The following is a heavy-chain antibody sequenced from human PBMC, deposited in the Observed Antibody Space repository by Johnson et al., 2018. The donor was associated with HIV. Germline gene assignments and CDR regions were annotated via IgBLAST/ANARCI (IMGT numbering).Heavy chain of an antibody. CDR1: GFTFSSYA. V-gene: IGHV3-13*01. CDR3: ARGVSMFSSSWLESYAFDI. Sequence: EVQLVESGGGVVQPGRSLRLSCAASGFTFSSYAMHWVRQPTGQGLEWVSGMGTAGDRHYADSVNGRFTVSRENAKNSLHLQMNNLRAGDTAVYYCARGVSMFSSSWLESYAFDIWGQGTMVTVSS. D-gene: IGHD6-13*01. J-gene: IGHJ3*02. CDR2: MGTAGDR.